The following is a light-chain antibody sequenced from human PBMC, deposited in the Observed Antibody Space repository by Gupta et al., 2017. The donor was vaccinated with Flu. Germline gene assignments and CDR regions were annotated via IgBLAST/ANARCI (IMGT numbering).Light chain of an antibody. CDR3: ASCDSGLSAGV. CDR2: ENR. V-gene: IGLV1-51*01. CDR1: SANIVYNY. J-gene: IGLJ3*02. Sequence: SANIVYNYVSWYQQCPRTAPKLLIYENRYRPSGIPDRFSASKSGTSATLAITGLQTGDEAHYYCASCDSGLSAGVFGGGTRVTVL.